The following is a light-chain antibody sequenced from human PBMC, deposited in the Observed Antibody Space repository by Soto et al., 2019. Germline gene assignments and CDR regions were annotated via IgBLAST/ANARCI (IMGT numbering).Light chain of an antibody. CDR2: AAS. CDR3: QQSYSTPRT. J-gene: IGKJ1*01. CDR1: QSINSY. V-gene: IGKV1-39*01. Sequence: DIQMTQSPSSLSASVGDRVTITCRASQSINSYLNWYQQKPGKAPKLLIYAASSLQSGVPSRFSGSGSGTDFTLTISSLLPEDFATYYCQQSYSTPRTFGQGTKVEIK.